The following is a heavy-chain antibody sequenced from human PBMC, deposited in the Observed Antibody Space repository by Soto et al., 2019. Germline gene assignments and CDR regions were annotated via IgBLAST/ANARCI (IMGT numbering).Heavy chain of an antibody. CDR3: AKRRGAGGHFDY. V-gene: IGHV3-23*01. CDR2: VSIGGST. D-gene: IGHD2-15*01. J-gene: IGHJ4*02. CDR1: GFTFSSYA. Sequence: DVQLLESGGGLVQPAGSLRLSCAASGFTFSSYAMGWVRQGPGKGLEWVAVVSIGGSTRYADSVRGRFTISRDNSKNTLSLQMNSLTAEDTAVYFCAKRRGAGGHFDYWGQGALVTVSS.